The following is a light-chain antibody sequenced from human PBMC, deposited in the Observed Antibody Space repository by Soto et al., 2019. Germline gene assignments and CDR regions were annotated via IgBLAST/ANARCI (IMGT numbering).Light chain of an antibody. V-gene: IGLV2-23*01. CDR3: CAYAGSGPVV. J-gene: IGLJ3*02. CDR2: EAT. CDR1: SSDVGSYNL. Sequence: QSVLTQPASVSGSPEQSITISCTGTSSDVGSYNLVSWYQQHPGKAPKVMIYEATKRPSGVSNRFSGSKSGNTASLTISGLQAEDEAEYYCCAYAGSGPVVFGGGTQLTVL.